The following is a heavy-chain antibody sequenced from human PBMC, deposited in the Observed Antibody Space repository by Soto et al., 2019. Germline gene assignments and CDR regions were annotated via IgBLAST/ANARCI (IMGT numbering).Heavy chain of an antibody. J-gene: IGHJ6*02. V-gene: IGHV3-30*18. Sequence: QVQLVESGGGVVQPGRSLRLSCAASGFTFSSYGMHWVRQAPGKGLEWVAVISYDGSNKYYADSVKGRFTISRDNSKNTLYLQMNSLRAEDTAVYYCAKGSSYYYYYGMDVWGQGTTVTVSS. CDR1: GFTFSSYG. CDR3: AKGSSYYYYYGMDV. CDR2: ISYDGSNK.